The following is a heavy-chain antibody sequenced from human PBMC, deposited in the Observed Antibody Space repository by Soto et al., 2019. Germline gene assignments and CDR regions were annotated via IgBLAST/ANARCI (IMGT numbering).Heavy chain of an antibody. Sequence: ASVKVSCKASGYTFTSYGISCVRQAPGQGLEWMGWISAYNGNTNYAQKLQGRVTMTTDTSTSTAYMELRSLRPEDTAIYYCAREGVTNYTDYYFDLWGHGALVTV. J-gene: IGHJ4*01. CDR1: GYTFTSYG. D-gene: IGHD4-4*01. V-gene: IGHV1-18*04. CDR3: AREGVTNYTDYYFDL. CDR2: ISAYNGNT.